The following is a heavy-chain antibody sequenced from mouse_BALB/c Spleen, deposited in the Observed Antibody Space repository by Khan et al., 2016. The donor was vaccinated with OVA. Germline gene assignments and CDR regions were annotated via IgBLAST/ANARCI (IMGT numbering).Heavy chain of an antibody. CDR3: ARHEDYYGSRPYFDY. CDR2: ISSGGSYT. J-gene: IGHJ2*01. CDR1: GITFSRYS. D-gene: IGHD1-1*01. Sequence: EVELVESGGGLVKPGGSLKLSCVASGITFSRYSMSWVRQTPEKRLEWVASISSGGSYTYYPDSVQGRFILSRDNAENTLYLQMSSLRSEDTAIYYCARHEDYYGSRPYFDYWGQGTTLTVSS. V-gene: IGHV5-9-3*01.